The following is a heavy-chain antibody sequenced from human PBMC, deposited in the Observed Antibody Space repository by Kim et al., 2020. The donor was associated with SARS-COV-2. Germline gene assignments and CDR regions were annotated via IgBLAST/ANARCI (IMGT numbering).Heavy chain of an antibody. CDR2: IYYSGST. Sequence: SETLSLTCTVSGGSISSYYWSWIRQPPGKGLEWIGYIYYSGSTNYNPSLKSRVTISVDTSKNQFSLKLSSVTAADTAVYYCARHMHRGWYYFDYWGQGTLVTVSS. J-gene: IGHJ4*02. CDR3: ARHMHRGWYYFDY. CDR1: GGSISSYY. V-gene: IGHV4-59*08. D-gene: IGHD2-2*01.